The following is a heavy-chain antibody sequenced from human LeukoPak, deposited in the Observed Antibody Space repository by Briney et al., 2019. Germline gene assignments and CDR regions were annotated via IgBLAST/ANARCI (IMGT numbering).Heavy chain of an antibody. D-gene: IGHD1-26*01. Sequence: SVKVSCKASGDTFSIYAISWVRPAPGQGLEWRGGTFPIFGTANYAQKFQGRVTITAEESTSTAYMELSSLRSEDTAVYCCAKERSGTWFDPWGQGTLVTVPS. J-gene: IGHJ5*02. CDR3: AKERSGTWFDP. CDR1: GDTFSIYA. V-gene: IGHV1-69*01. CDR2: TFPIFGTA.